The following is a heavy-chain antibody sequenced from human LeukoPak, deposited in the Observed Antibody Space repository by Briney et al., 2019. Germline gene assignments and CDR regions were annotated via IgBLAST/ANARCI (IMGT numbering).Heavy chain of an antibody. D-gene: IGHD4-17*01. CDR2: VNHSGYT. CDR3: ARQLYGSDY. V-gene: IGHV4-34*01. Sequence: SETLSLTCDVSGASFSTYYWSWIRQSPEKGLEWIGEVNHSGYTNYNPSLKGRVTISVDPSKNQLSLKLSSVTAADTAVYYCARQLYGSDYWGQGTLVTVSS. J-gene: IGHJ4*02. CDR1: GASFSTYY.